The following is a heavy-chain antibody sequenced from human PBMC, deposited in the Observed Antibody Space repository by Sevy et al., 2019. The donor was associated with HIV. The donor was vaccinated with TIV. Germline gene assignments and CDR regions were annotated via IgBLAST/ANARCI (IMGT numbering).Heavy chain of an antibody. D-gene: IGHD6-19*01. Sequence: GGSLRLSCAASGFTFSNYVMHWVRQAPGKGLEWVTFIACYGNDEAYADSVKGRFTISRDNSKNTLYLQMNSLRPEDTPVYYCARSVLAVAGSYGLDVWGQGTTVTVSS. CDR2: IACYGNDE. J-gene: IGHJ6*02. CDR3: ARSVLAVAGSYGLDV. V-gene: IGHV3-30*04. CDR1: GFTFSNYV.